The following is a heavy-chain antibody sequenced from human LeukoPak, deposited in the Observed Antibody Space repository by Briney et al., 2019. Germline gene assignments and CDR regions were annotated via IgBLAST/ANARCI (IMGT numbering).Heavy chain of an antibody. CDR1: GGSFSAYY. D-gene: IGHD3-3*01. J-gene: IGHJ4*02. CDR3: ARRPVWSGYRFDF. CDR2: INHSGST. V-gene: IGHV4-34*01. Sequence: SETLSLTCAVDGGSFSAYYWSRIRQPPGKGLEWIGEINHSGSTNYNPSLKSRVTISVDTSKNQFSLKLSSVTAADTAVYYWARRPVWSGYRFDFWGQGTLVTVSS.